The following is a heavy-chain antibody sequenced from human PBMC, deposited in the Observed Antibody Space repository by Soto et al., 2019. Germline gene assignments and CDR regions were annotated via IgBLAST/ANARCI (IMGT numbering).Heavy chain of an antibody. D-gene: IGHD2-2*01. CDR2: TIPIFGTA. Sequence: SVKVSCKASGGTFSSYAISWVRQAPGQGLEGMGGTIPIFGTASYAQKFQGRVTITADESTSTAYMELSSLRSEDTAVYYCARDSCISTSCYDLSPDYYYGMDVWGQGTTVTVSS. CDR3: ARDSCISTSCYDLSPDYYYGMDV. J-gene: IGHJ6*02. CDR1: GGTFSSYA. V-gene: IGHV1-69*13.